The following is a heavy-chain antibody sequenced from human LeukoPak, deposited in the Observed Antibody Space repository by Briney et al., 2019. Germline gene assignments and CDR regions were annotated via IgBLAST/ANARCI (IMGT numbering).Heavy chain of an antibody. CDR3: ARHFAYSSSSYFDY. D-gene: IGHD6-6*01. J-gene: IGHJ4*02. CDR1: GGAVSNYY. CDR2: VYYTGST. Sequence: SETLSLTCSVSGGAVSNYYWSWIRQPPGKGLEWIGYVYYTGSTNYTPSLKSRVTMFEDKSKNQFSLRLHSVTVADTAVYYCARHFAYSSSSYFDYWGQGSLVTVCS. V-gene: IGHV4-59*08.